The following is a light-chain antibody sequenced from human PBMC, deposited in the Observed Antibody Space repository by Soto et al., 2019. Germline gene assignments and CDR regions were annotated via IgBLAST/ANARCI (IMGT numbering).Light chain of an antibody. CDR2: EVS. J-gene: IGLJ1*01. Sequence: QSVLTQPASVSVSPGQLITISCTGTSSDVGSYNLVSWYQQHPGKAPKLMIYEVSKRPSGVSNRFSGSKSGNTASLTISGLQAEDEADYYCCSYAGSSSVFGTGTKVTV. CDR1: SSDVGSYNL. V-gene: IGLV2-23*02. CDR3: CSYAGSSSV.